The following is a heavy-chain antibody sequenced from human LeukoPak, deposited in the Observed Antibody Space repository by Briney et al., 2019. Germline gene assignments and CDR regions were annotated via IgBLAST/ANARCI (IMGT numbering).Heavy chain of an antibody. J-gene: IGHJ4*02. CDR1: GGSISSSIYY. D-gene: IGHD2/OR15-2a*01. CDR2: IFYTGST. Sequence: PETLPLTCAVSGGSISSSIYYWGSIRQPPGEGLEWIVYIFYTGSTSYNPSLNSRVTIPVDTSKRQFSLRLTSVTAADTAVYYCVRSSARTLGFYWGQGVLVTVSS. CDR3: VRSSARTLGFY. V-gene: IGHV4-39*01.